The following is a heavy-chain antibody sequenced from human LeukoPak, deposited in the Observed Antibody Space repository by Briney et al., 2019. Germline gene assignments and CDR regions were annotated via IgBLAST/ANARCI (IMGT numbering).Heavy chain of an antibody. CDR2: ISSGGSAI. CDR3: ARDVGNFDY. V-gene: IGHV3-48*03. Sequence: PGGSLRLSCAASGFTFSSYEMNWVRQAPGKGLEWLSYISSGGSAIHYADSVKGRFTISRDNAKNSLYLQMNSLRAEDTAVYYCARDVGNFDYWGQGTLVTVSS. CDR1: GFTFSSYE. J-gene: IGHJ4*02.